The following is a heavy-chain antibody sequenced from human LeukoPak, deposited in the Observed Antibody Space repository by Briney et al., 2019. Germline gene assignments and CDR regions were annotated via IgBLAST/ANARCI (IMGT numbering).Heavy chain of an antibody. Sequence: SETLSLTCAVYGGSFSGYYWCWIRQPPGKGLEWIGEINHSGSIKYNPSLKSRVTLSVDTSKNQFSLNLNSVTAADTAVYYCARGGTSCTNGVCYTVEGVFYPRYFDYWGQGTLVTVSS. J-gene: IGHJ4*02. CDR1: GGSFSGYY. CDR2: INHSGSI. CDR3: ARGGTSCTNGVCYTVEGVFYPRYFDY. D-gene: IGHD2-8*01. V-gene: IGHV4-34*01.